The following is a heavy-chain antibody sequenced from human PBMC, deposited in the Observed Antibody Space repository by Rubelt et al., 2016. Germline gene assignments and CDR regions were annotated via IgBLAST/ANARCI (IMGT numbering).Heavy chain of an antibody. CDR3: ARGGATTDY. CDR1: GLTFSDYA. V-gene: IGHV3-9*01. J-gene: IGHJ4*02. D-gene: IGHD1-26*01. Sequence: EVQLVESGGGLIQPGGSLRLSCAASGLTFSDYAMHWVRQAPGKGLEWVSSICWNSGNIGYADSVKGRFTISRDNAKNSLYLQMNSLRVEDTALYYCARGGATTDYWGQGTLVTVSS. CDR2: ICWNSGNI.